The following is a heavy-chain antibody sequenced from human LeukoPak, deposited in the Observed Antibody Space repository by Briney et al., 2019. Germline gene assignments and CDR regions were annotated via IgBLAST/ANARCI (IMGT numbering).Heavy chain of an antibody. CDR2: IYYSGST. D-gene: IGHD3-22*01. Sequence: PSETLSLTCTVSGGSISSYYWSWIRQPPGKGLEWIGYIYYSGSTNYNPSLKSRVTISVDTSKNQFSRKLSSVTAADTAVYYCARVERRYYDSSGYYFPPPYFDYWGQGTLVTVSS. V-gene: IGHV4-59*01. J-gene: IGHJ4*02. CDR3: ARVERRYYDSSGYYFPPPYFDY. CDR1: GGSISSYY.